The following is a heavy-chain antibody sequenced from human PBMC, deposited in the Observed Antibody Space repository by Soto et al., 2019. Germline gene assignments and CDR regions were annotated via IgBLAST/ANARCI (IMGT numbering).Heavy chain of an antibody. Sequence: QVQLVQSGAEVKKPGASVKVSCKAPGYTFTSYGISWVRQAPGPGLEWMGWISAYNGNTNYAQKLQGRVTMTTDTSTSTAYKELSSLRSDDTAVYYCARDSSTLYSRGPTRIAAHGPLYWGQGALVTVSS. J-gene: IGHJ4*02. D-gene: IGHD6-6*01. CDR3: ARDSSTLYSRGPTRIAAHGPLY. V-gene: IGHV1-18*04. CDR2: ISAYNGNT. CDR1: GYTFTSYG.